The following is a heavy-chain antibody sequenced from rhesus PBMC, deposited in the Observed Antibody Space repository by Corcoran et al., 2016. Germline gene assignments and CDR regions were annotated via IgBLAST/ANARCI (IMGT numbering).Heavy chain of an antibody. CDR2: INPSNGNT. CDR1: GYTFTRDY. Sequence: QVQLVQSGAEVKKPGASVKLSCKASGYTFTRDYINWVRQAPGQVLEWMGWINPSNGNTGYAQKFQGRVTMTRDTSTSTAYMELSSLRSEDTAVYYCTRNGREWDAFDFWGQGLRVTVSS. D-gene: IGHD4-29*01. CDR3: TRNGREWDAFDF. J-gene: IGHJ3*01. V-gene: IGHV1S9*01.